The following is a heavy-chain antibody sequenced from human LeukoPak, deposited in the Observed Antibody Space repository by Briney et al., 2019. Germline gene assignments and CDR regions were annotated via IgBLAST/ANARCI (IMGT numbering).Heavy chain of an antibody. CDR1: GGSISSSSYY. J-gene: IGHJ3*02. CDR3: GYSSGWDSAFDI. CDR2: IYYSGST. V-gene: IGHV4-39*01. Sequence: SETLSLTCTVSGGSISSSSYYWGWIRQPPGKGLEWIGSIYYSGSTYYNPSLKSRVTISVDTSKNQFSLKLSSVTAADTAVYYCGYSSGWDSAFDIWGQGTMVTVSS. D-gene: IGHD6-19*01.